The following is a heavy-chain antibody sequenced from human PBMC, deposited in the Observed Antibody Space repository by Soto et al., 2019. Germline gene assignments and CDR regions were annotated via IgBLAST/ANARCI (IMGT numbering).Heavy chain of an antibody. D-gene: IGHD2-8*02. Sequence: GSLRLSCAASGFTFSSYAMNWVRQAPGKGLEWVSAISGSGGSTYYVDSVKGRFTISRDNSNNTLYLQMNSLRAEDTAVYYCVRDAIGLGIYYCGLGTLVTVSS. CDR1: GFTFSSYA. CDR2: ISGSGGST. CDR3: VRDAIGLGIYY. J-gene: IGHJ4*02. V-gene: IGHV3-23*01.